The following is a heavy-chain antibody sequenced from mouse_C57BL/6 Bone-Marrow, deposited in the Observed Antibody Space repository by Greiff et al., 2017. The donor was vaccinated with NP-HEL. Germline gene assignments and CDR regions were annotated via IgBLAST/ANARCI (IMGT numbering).Heavy chain of an antibody. Sequence: QVQLQQSGAELVRPGASVKLSCKASGYTFTDYYINWVKQRPGQGLEWIARIYPGSGNPYSNEKFKGKATLTADKSSSPAYLQLSSLTSEDSAVYFCARGCYWVAMDYWGQGTSVTVSS. CDR2: IYPGSGNP. V-gene: IGHV1-76*01. CDR1: GYTFTDYY. D-gene: IGHD4-1*01. J-gene: IGHJ4*01. CDR3: ARGCYWVAMDY.